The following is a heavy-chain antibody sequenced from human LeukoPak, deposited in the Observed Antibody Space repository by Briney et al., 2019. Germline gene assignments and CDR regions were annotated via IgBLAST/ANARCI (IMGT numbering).Heavy chain of an antibody. CDR1: GYNFPKSW. Sequence: GESLKISCQASGYNFPKSWIGWVRQMPDKGLEWAAIIYPDDSRTNYSPSFQGHVTISVDRSINTAYLQWSSLRASDTAMYYCARPDYFASHDWGQGTLVTVST. V-gene: IGHV5-51*01. CDR3: ARPDYFASHD. CDR2: IYPDDSRT. J-gene: IGHJ4*02. D-gene: IGHD3-9*01.